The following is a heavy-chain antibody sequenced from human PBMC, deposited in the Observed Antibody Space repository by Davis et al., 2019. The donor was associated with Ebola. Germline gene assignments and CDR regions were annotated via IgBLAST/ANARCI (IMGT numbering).Heavy chain of an antibody. D-gene: IGHD4-17*01. CDR1: GFTFSSYD. CDR2: SSTAGDT. V-gene: IGHV3-13*01. Sequence: GESLKISCAASGFTFSSYDMHWVRQAAGKGLEWVSASSTAGDTYYLASVKGRFTISRDNAKNTLYLQMNSLRVEDTAVYYCTRVIDGDYDGNWGQGILVTVSS. CDR3: TRVIDGDYDGN. J-gene: IGHJ4*02.